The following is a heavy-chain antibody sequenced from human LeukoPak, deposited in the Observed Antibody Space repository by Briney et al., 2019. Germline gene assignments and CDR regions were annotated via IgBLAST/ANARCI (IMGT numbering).Heavy chain of an antibody. V-gene: IGHV3-73*01. CDR2: IRSTANGYAT. CDR1: GFTFSDSA. J-gene: IGHJ4*02. D-gene: IGHD3-10*01. CDR3: TGNYYGSGSYADFDY. Sequence: PGGSLRLSCAASGFTFSDSAMHWVRQASGKGLERVGHIRSTANGYATAYAASVKGRFTISRDDSKNTAYLQMDSLKTEDTAVYYCTGNYYGSGSYADFDYWGQGTLVTVSS.